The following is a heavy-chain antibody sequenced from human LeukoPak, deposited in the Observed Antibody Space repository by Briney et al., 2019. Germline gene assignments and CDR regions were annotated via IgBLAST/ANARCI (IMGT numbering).Heavy chain of an antibody. CDR3: AKGVAVAEFDY. CDR1: GYTFTSYY. J-gene: IGHJ4*02. Sequence: ASVKVSCKASGYTFTSYYMHWVRQAPGQGFEWMGGIIPIFGTANYAQKFQGRVTITADESTSTAYMELSSLRSEDTAVYYCAKGVAVAEFDYWGQGTLVTVSS. D-gene: IGHD6-19*01. V-gene: IGHV1-69*13. CDR2: IIPIFGTA.